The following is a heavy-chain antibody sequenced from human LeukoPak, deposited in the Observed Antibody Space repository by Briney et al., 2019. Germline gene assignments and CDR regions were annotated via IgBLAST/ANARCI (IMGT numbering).Heavy chain of an antibody. CDR1: GGSFSGYY. Sequence: SETLSLTCAVYGGSFSGYYWSWIRQPAGKGLEWIGRIYTSGSTNYNPSLKSRVTMSVDTSKNQVSLKLSSVTAADTAVYYCARGGYYYGSGDLGMFDPWGQGTLVTVSS. CDR2: IYTSGST. V-gene: IGHV4-59*10. CDR3: ARGGYYYGSGDLGMFDP. J-gene: IGHJ5*02. D-gene: IGHD3-10*01.